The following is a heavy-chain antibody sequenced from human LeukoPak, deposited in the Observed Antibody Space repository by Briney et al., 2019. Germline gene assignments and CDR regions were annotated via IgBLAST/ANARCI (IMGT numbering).Heavy chain of an antibody. V-gene: IGHV1-69*13. Sequence: GASVKVSCTASGGTFSSYAISWVRQAPGQGLEWMGGIIPIFGTANYAQKFQGRVTITADESTSTAYMELSSLRSEDTAVYYCARDRGAGTSDYYYGMDVWGQGTTVTVSS. J-gene: IGHJ6*02. CDR2: IIPIFGTA. CDR3: ARDRGAGTSDYYYGMDV. D-gene: IGHD6-13*01. CDR1: GGTFSSYA.